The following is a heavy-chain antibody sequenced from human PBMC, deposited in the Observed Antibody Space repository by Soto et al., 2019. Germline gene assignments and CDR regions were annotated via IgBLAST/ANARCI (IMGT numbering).Heavy chain of an antibody. V-gene: IGHV4-30-4*01. J-gene: IGHJ4*02. CDR1: GGSISSGDYY. CDR3: ARGVTIFGVVKMRAFDY. Sequence: QVQLQESGPGLVKPSQTLSLTCTVSGGSISSGDYYWSWIRQPPGKGLEWIGYIYYSGSTYYNPSLKSRVTISVDTSKNQFSLKLSSVTAADTAVYYCARGVTIFGVVKMRAFDYWGQGTLVTVSS. CDR2: IYYSGST. D-gene: IGHD3-3*01.